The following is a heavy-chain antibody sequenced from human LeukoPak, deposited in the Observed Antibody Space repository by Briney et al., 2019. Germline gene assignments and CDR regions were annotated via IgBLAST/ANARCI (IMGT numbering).Heavy chain of an antibody. Sequence: PSETLSLTCAVSGGSISSSNWWSWVRQPPGKGLEWIGEIYHSGSTNYNPSLKSRVTISVDTSKSQFSLKLSSVTAADTAVYYCARDKLGMVDYWGQGTLVTVSS. V-gene: IGHV4-4*02. J-gene: IGHJ4*02. CDR2: IYHSGST. CDR1: GGSISSSNW. CDR3: ARDKLGMVDY. D-gene: IGHD7-27*01.